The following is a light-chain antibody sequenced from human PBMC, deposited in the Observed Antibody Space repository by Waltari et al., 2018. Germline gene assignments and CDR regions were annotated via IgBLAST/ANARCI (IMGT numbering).Light chain of an antibody. CDR2: EVS. V-gene: IGKV2-29*02. CDR3: MQTTHLRWT. CDR1: QTPLHRDGKTY. J-gene: IGKJ1*01. Sequence: GVTSTPLSLAGPPGPPASISCKSCQTPLHRDGKTYLYWYLQKPGQSPQRLIYEVSSRCSGVPDRFSGRGSGTDFTLKISRVEAEDVGVYYCMQTTHLRWTFGQGTKVEIK.